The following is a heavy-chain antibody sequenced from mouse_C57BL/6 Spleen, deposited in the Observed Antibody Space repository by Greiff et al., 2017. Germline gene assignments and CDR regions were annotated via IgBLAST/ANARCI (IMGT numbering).Heavy chain of an antibody. CDR3: TTSLRYDY. J-gene: IGHJ2*01. Sequence: VQLQQSGAELVRPGASVTLSCKASGYTFTDYEMHWVKQTPVHGLEWIGAIDPETGGTAYNQKFKGKAILTADKSSSTAYMELRSLTSEDSAVYYCTTSLRYDYWGQGTTRTVSS. CDR1: GYTFTDYE. D-gene: IGHD1-1*01. CDR2: IDPETGGT. V-gene: IGHV1-15*01.